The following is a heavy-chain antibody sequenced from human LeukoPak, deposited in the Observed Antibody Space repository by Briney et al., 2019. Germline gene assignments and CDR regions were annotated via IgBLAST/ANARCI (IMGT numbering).Heavy chain of an antibody. D-gene: IGHD3-3*01. CDR1: GYSFATYW. CDR3: ARLVYEHSAFDI. Sequence: GESLKISCKGSGYSFATYWIGWVRQMPGKGLEWLGIIYPGDSDTRYSPSFQGQVTISADKSISTAYLQWSSLKASDAAMYYCARLVYEHSAFDIWGQGTMVTVSS. CDR2: IYPGDSDT. V-gene: IGHV5-51*01. J-gene: IGHJ3*02.